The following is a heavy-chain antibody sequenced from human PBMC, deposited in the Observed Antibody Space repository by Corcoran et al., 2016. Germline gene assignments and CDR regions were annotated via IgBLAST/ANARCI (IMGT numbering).Heavy chain of an antibody. CDR3: ARQTRSGVDV. D-gene: IGHD2-15*01. CDR1: GYRFTTSW. J-gene: IGHJ6*02. CDR2: IYPGDSDT. V-gene: IGHV5-51*01. Sequence: EVQLVQSGAEVKKPGESLKISCQGSGYRFTTSWIAWVRQMPGKGLESMGVIYPGDSDTRYSPSFQGQVTISADKSISTAYLQWSSLKASDTAMYYWARQTRSGVDVWGQGTPVTVSS.